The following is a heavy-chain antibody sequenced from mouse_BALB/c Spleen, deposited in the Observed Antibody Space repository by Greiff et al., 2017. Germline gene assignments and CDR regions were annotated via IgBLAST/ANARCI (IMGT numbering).Heavy chain of an antibody. CDR3: ARDYDYDYAMDY. CDR1: GFSLTSYG. Sequence: VQRVESGPGLVAPSQSLSITCTVSGFSLTSYGVHWVRQPPGKGLEWLGVIWAGGSTNYNSALMSRLSISKDNSKSQVFLKMNSLQTDDTAMYYCARDYDYDYAMDYWGQGTSVPVPS. V-gene: IGHV2-9*02. D-gene: IGHD2-4*01. J-gene: IGHJ4*01. CDR2: IWAGGST.